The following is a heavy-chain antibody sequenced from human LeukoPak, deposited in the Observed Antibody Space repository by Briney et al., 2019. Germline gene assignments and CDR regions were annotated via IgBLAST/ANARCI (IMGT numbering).Heavy chain of an antibody. CDR1: GYSFSTYW. D-gene: IGHD5-18*01. V-gene: IGHV5-51*01. CDR3: ARHWPRGYRPADF. J-gene: IGHJ4*02. Sequence: GASLQISSKGSGYSFSTYWIGWVRQMPGKGLEWMGIIYPGDSDARYSPSFQGQVTISANKSISTTYLQWSSLKASDTAMYYCARHWPRGYRPADFWGQGTPVTVSS. CDR2: IYPGDSDA.